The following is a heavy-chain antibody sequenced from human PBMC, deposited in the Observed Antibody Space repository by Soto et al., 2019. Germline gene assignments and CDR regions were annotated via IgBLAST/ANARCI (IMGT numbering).Heavy chain of an antibody. J-gene: IGHJ5*02. CDR1: GYTFTSYG. CDR3: ARARISSSSFSGWFDP. V-gene: IGHV1-18*01. D-gene: IGHD6-6*01. Sequence: QVQLVQSGAEVKKPGASVKVSCKASGYTFTSYGISWVRQAPGQGLEWMGWISAYNGNTNYAQKLQGRVTMTTDTSTSTADMELRSLRSDDTAVYYCARARISSSSFSGWFDPWGQGTLVTVSS. CDR2: ISAYNGNT.